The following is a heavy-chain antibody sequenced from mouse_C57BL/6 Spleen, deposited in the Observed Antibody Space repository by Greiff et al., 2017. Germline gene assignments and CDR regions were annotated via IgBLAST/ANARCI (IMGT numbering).Heavy chain of an antibody. Sequence: VQLQQSGAELARPGASVKLPCKASGYTFTGYGISWVKQSPGHGLEWIGEIYPRSGYTYYNEKFKGKATLTAAKSSSTAYMELRSLTSEDSAVYFCAKRAIYYGDDDAMDDWGKGTSVTVSS. J-gene: IGHJ4*01. CDR3: AKRAIYYGDDDAMDD. V-gene: IGHV1-81*01. CDR1: GYTFTGYG. D-gene: IGHD2-2*01. CDR2: IYPRSGYT.